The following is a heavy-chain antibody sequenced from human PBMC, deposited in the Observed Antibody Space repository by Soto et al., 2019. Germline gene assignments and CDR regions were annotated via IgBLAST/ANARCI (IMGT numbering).Heavy chain of an antibody. V-gene: IGHV3-30*03. CDR3: VAGRSCEY. Sequence: QVQLVESGGGVVQPGRSLRLSCAASGFTFSSYGMHWVRQAPGKGLEWVAVISYDGSNKYYADAVKGRFTISRDNSKNALYLQINSLRAEYTAVYYCVAGRSCEYWGQGTLVTVSS. CDR2: ISYDGSNK. CDR1: GFTFSSYG. J-gene: IGHJ4*02. D-gene: IGHD6-13*01.